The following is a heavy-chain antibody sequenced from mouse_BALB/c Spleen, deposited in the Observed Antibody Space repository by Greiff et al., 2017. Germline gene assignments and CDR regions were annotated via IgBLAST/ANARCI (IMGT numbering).Heavy chain of an antibody. Sequence: QVQLQQSGAELVRPGTSVKVSCKASGYAFTNYLIEWVKQRPGQGLEWIGVINPGSGGTNYNEKFKGKATLTADKSSSTAYMPLSSLTSDDSAVYFCARREITWYFDVWGAGTTVTVSS. CDR3: ARREITWYFDV. J-gene: IGHJ1*01. CDR2: INPGSGGT. CDR1: GYAFTNYL. V-gene: IGHV1-54*01. D-gene: IGHD2-4*01.